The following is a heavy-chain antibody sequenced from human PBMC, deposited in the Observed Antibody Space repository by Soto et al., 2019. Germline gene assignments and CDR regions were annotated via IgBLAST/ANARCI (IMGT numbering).Heavy chain of an antibody. Sequence: SETLSLTCAVYGGSFSGYYWSWIRQPPGKGLEWIGEINHSGSTNYNPSLKSRVTISVDTSKNQFSLKLSSVTAADTAVYYCARAPYYYDSSGPIDYWGQGTLVTVSS. CDR1: GGSFSGYY. CDR2: INHSGST. J-gene: IGHJ4*02. CDR3: ARAPYYYDSSGPIDY. D-gene: IGHD3-22*01. V-gene: IGHV4-34*01.